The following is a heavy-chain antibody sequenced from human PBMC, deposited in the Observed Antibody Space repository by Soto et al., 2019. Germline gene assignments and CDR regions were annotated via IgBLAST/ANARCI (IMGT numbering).Heavy chain of an antibody. CDR1: VGSISSSNW. Sequence: SETLCVTCAFSVGSISSSNWWSCLRQPPGKGLEWIGEIYHSGSTNYNPSLKSRVTISVDKSKNQFSLKLSSVTAADTAVYYCARDAPIDIVVEYYFDYWGQGTMVTVSS. CDR3: ARDAPIDIVVEYYFDY. V-gene: IGHV4-4*02. J-gene: IGHJ4*02. CDR2: IYHSGST. D-gene: IGHD2-15*01.